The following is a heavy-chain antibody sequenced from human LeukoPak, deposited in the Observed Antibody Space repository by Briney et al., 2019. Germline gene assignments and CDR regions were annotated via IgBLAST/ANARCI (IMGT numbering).Heavy chain of an antibody. CDR2: ISGNGETT. J-gene: IGHJ4*02. Sequence: PGGSLRLSCAASGFTVSSNYMSWVRQTPGKGLEWVLAISGNGETTFYRDSVKGRFTISRDNSKNTVYLQMNSLRAEDTALYYCAKGIWVGGAAWGPFDYWGQGTLVTVSS. V-gene: IGHV3-23*01. D-gene: IGHD3-16*01. CDR3: AKGIWVGGAAWGPFDY. CDR1: GFTVSSNY.